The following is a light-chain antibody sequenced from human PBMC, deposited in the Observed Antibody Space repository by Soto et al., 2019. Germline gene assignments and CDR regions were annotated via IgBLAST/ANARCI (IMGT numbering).Light chain of an antibody. Sequence: DIQMTQSPSTLSASVGDRVSITCRASQSISTWLAWYQQKPGKAPKLLIYKASTLESGVPSRFSGSRSGTEFTLTTSSLQTDDFATYYCQQYDSSPLTFGGGTKVDIK. V-gene: IGKV1-5*03. CDR2: KAS. CDR1: QSISTW. CDR3: QQYDSSPLT. J-gene: IGKJ4*01.